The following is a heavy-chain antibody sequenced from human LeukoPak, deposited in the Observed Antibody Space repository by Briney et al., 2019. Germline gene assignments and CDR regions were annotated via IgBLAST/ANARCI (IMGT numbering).Heavy chain of an antibody. Sequence: SVKVSCKAPGGTFSSYAISWVRQAPGQGLEWMGGIIPNSGTTNYTQRFQGRVTIIADESTSTAYMELNSLISEDTAVYYCARSTPIVRYCSGGGCNEAGYYYYGMDVWGQGTTVTVSS. D-gene: IGHD2-15*01. V-gene: IGHV1-69*13. CDR1: GGTFSSYA. J-gene: IGHJ6*02. CDR2: IIPNSGTT. CDR3: ARSTPIVRYCSGGGCNEAGYYYYGMDV.